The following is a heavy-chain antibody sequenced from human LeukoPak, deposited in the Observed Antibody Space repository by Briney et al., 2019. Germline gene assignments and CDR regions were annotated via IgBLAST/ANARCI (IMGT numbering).Heavy chain of an antibody. CDR3: ARDHDVLLWFGESALNAFDI. D-gene: IGHD3-10*01. Sequence: PSQTLSLTCTVSGGSISSGSYYWSWIRQPGGKGLEWIGRIYTSGSTNYNPSLKSRVTISVDTSKNQFSLKLSSVTAADTAVYYCARDHDVLLWFGESALNAFDIWGQGTMVTVSS. J-gene: IGHJ3*02. V-gene: IGHV4-61*02. CDR1: GGSISSGSYY. CDR2: IYTSGST.